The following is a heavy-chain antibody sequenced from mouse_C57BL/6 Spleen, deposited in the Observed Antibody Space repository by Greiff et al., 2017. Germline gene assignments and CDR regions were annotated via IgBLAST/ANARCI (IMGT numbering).Heavy chain of an antibody. CDR1: GYAFSSSW. D-gene: IGHD3-1*01. CDR3: ARHSFFAY. CDR2: IYPGDGDT. Sequence: VQLQESGPELVKPGASVKISCKASGYAFSSSWMNWVKQRPGKGLEWIGRIYPGDGDTNYNGKFKGKATLTADKSSSTAYMQLSSLTSEDSAVYFCARHSFFAYWGQGTLVTVSA. V-gene: IGHV1-82*01. J-gene: IGHJ3*01.